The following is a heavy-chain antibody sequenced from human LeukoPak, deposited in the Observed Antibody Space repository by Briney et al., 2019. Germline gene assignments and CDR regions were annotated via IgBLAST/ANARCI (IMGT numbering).Heavy chain of an antibody. V-gene: IGHV3-73*01. CDR2: IRSKANSYAT. Sequence: PGGSLRLSCAASGFTFSGSAMHWVRQASGKGLEWVGRIRSKANSYATAYAASVKGRFTISRDDSKNTAYLQMNSLKTEDTAVYYCTRRDTAMVNFDYWDQGTLVTVSS. CDR1: GFTFSGSA. J-gene: IGHJ4*02. CDR3: TRRDTAMVNFDY. D-gene: IGHD5-18*01.